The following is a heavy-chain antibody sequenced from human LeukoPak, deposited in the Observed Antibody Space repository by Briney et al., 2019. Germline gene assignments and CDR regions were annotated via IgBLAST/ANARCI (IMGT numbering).Heavy chain of an antibody. CDR1: GGSINNYY. Sequence: SETLSLTCTVSGGSINNYYGSWIRQPARKGLEWIGRIYTRGCTNYNPSLKSRVTMSVGTSKNQFSLKLSSVTAADTAVYYCARGRYCSADICSGGDAFDIWGQGTMVSVSS. D-gene: IGHD2-15*01. CDR3: ARGRYCSADICSGGDAFDI. V-gene: IGHV4-4*07. CDR2: IYTRGCT. J-gene: IGHJ3*02.